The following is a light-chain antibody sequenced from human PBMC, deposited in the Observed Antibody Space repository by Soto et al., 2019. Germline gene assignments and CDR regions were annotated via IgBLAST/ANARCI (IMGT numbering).Light chain of an antibody. CDR1: SSDVGRYNY. J-gene: IGLJ3*02. CDR3: SSYTTSDTLV. CDR2: EIR. V-gene: IGLV2-14*01. Sequence: QSVLTQPASVSGAPGQSITISCTGTSSDVGRYNYVSWYQQHPGQAPKLMIYEIRSRSSGVSNRFSATRSGNTASLTINGLQAGDEDDDYCSSYTTSDTLVFGGGTKLTVL.